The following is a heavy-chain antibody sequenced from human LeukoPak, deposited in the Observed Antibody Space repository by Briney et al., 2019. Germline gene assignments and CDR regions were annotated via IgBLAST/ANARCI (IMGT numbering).Heavy chain of an antibody. D-gene: IGHD4/OR15-4a*01. CDR2: IYYSGST. V-gene: IGHV4-30-4*08. J-gene: IGHJ5*02. CDR1: GGSISSGDYY. CDR3: ARGAPSRVWFDP. Sequence: SETLSLTCTVSGGSISSGDYYWSWIRQPPGKGLEWIGYIYYSGSTFYNPSLKSRVTISVDTSKNHFSLKLYSVTAADTAVYYCARGAPSRVWFDPWGQGTLVTVSS.